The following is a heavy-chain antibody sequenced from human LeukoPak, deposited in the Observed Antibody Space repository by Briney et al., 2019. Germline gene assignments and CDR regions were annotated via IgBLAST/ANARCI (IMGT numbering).Heavy chain of an antibody. CDR2: IGGRGGST. J-gene: IGHJ5*02. V-gene: IGHV3-23*01. Sequence: PGGSLRLSCAASGFRFSDFTMTLVRQAPGKGPEWVSAIGGRGGSTYYADSLGGRFTISRDNSKDMVYLQMNSLKVEDTATYYCGKEGGAWGQGTKVTVSS. CDR3: GKEGGA. D-gene: IGHD3-16*01. CDR1: GFRFSDFT.